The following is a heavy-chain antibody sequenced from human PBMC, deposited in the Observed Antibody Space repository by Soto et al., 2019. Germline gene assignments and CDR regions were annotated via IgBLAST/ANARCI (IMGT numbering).Heavy chain of an antibody. CDR2: ISGSGGST. V-gene: IGHV3-23*01. J-gene: IGHJ6*02. CDR3: AKAGKGYDILTGLPVHYYYYGMDV. D-gene: IGHD3-9*01. Sequence: PGGSLRLSCAASGFTFSSYAMSWVRQAPGKGLEWVSAISGSGGSTYYADSVKGRFTISRDNSKNTLYLQMNSLRAEDTAVYYCAKAGKGYDILTGLPVHYYYYGMDVWGQGTTVTVSS. CDR1: GFTFSSYA.